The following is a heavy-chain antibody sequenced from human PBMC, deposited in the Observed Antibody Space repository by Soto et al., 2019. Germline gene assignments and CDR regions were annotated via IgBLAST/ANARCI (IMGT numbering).Heavy chain of an antibody. J-gene: IGHJ5*02. CDR1: GYTFTSYY. Sequence: GASVKVSCKASGYTFTSYYMHWVRQAPGQGLEWMGIINPSGGSTSYAQKFQGRVTMTRDTSTSTVYMELSSLRSEDTAVYYCARDARTYYGFWSGSWFDPWGQGTLVTV. CDR2: INPSGGST. V-gene: IGHV1-46*01. D-gene: IGHD3-3*01. CDR3: ARDARTYYGFWSGSWFDP.